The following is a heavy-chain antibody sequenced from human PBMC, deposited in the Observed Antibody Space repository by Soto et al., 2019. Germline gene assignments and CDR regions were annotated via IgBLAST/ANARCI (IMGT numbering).Heavy chain of an antibody. D-gene: IGHD6-13*01. J-gene: IGHJ6*02. CDR2: IYYSGST. Sequence: PSETLSLTCTVSGGSISSGDYYWSWIRQPPGKGLEWIGYIYYSGSTYYNPSLKSRVTISVDTSKNQFSLKLSSVTAADTAVYYCARSSSSWDRYYYYGMDVWGQGTTVTVSS. V-gene: IGHV4-30-4*01. CDR3: ARSSSSWDRYYYYGMDV. CDR1: GGSISSGDYY.